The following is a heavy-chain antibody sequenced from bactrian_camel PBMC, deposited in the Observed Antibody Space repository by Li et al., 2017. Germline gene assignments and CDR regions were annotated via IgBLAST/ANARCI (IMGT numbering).Heavy chain of an antibody. V-gene: IGHV3S40*01. J-gene: IGHJ6*01. CDR3: VTAWYSGGYCTYVVGRFGY. D-gene: IGHD2*01. Sequence: VLLVESGGGSVQAGGSLRLSCVASGFTFSAYDMTWVRQAPGQGLEWVSFISSSGWRISYSDSVKGRFTISRDNAQNTVYLQMNSLKPEDTAVYYCVTAWYSGGYCTYVVGRFGYWGQGTQVTVS. CDR2: ISSSGWRI. CDR1: GFTFSAYD.